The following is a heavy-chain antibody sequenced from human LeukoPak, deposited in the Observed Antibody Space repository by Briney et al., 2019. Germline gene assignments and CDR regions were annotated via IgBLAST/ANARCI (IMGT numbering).Heavy chain of an antibody. J-gene: IGHJ4*02. V-gene: IGHV4-31*03. CDR1: GGSVGSGGYY. D-gene: IGHD6-13*01. CDR3: ARGVSSSSWYTDY. Sequence: SETLSLTCTVSGGSVGSGGYYWSWIRQHPGKGLEWIANTYYSGSTYYNPSLKSRVTISIDTSKNQFSLKLSSVTAADTAVYYCARGVSSSSWYTDYWGQGTLVTVSS. CDR2: TYYSGST.